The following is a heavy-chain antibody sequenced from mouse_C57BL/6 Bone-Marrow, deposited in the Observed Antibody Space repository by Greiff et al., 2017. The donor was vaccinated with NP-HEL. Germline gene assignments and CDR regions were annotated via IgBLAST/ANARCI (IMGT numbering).Heavy chain of an antibody. CDR3: TRDRLGFDY. D-gene: IGHD4-1*01. CDR2: ISSGGDYI. V-gene: IGHV5-9-1*02. CDR1: GFTFSSYA. J-gene: IGHJ2*01. Sequence: EVQRVESGEGLVKPGGSLKLSCAASGFTFSSYAMSWVRQTPEKRLEWVAYISSGGDYIYYADTVKGRFTISRDNARNTLYLQISSLKSEDTAMYYCTRDRLGFDYWGQGTTLTVSS.